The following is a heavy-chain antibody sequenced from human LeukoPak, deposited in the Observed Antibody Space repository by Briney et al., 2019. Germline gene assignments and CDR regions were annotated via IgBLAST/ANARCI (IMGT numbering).Heavy chain of an antibody. CDR1: GFTFSSYE. Sequence: QPGGSLRLSCAASGFTFSSYEMNWVRRAPGKGLEWVSYISSSGSTIYYADSVKGRFTIPRDNAKNSLYLQMNSLRAGDTAVYYCATLHDYGDYHFDYWGQGTLVTVSS. CDR3: ATLHDYGDYHFDY. CDR2: ISSSGSTI. J-gene: IGHJ4*02. D-gene: IGHD4-17*01. V-gene: IGHV3-48*03.